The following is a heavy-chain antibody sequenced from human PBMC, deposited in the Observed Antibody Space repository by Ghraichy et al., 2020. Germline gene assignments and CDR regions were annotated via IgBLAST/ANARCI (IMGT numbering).Heavy chain of an antibody. V-gene: IGHV4-59*08. CDR1: GGSITSYY. D-gene: IGHD3-22*01. CDR3: ARHVYYDSNPGGAFDI. CDR2: IYYSGST. J-gene: IGHJ3*02. Sequence: SETLSLTCTVSGGSITSYYWSWIRQPPGKGLEWIGYIYYSGSTNYNPSLKSRVTISVDMSKNQFSLKLSSVTAADTAVYYCARHVYYDSNPGGAFDIWGQVTIFAVSS.